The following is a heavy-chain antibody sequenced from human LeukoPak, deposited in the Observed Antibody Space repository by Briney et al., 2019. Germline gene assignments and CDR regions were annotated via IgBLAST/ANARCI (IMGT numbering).Heavy chain of an antibody. CDR2: INPNSGAT. V-gene: IGHV1-2*02. D-gene: IGHD3-22*01. CDR1: RYTFTGYY. CDR3: ATYYYDSSGYSPNDFDY. Sequence: ASVKVSCKASRYTFTGYYMHWVRQAPGQGLEWMGWINPNSGATNYEQKFQGRVTMTRDTSINTAYMELSRLRSDDTAVYYCATYYYDSSGYSPNDFDYWGQGTLVTVSS. J-gene: IGHJ4*02.